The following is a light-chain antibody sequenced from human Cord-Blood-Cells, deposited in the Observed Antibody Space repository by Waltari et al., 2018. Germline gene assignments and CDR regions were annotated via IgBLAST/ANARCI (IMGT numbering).Light chain of an antibody. CDR3: QQYNNWPPFT. J-gene: IGKJ3*01. CDR2: GAS. V-gene: IGKV3D-15*01. CDR1: QSVSSN. Sequence: EIVMTQSPATLSVSPGERATSSCRASQSVSSNLAWYQQKPGQAPRLLIYGASTRATGIPATFSGSGSETEFTLTISSLQSEDFAVYYCQQYNNWPPFTFGPGTKVDIK.